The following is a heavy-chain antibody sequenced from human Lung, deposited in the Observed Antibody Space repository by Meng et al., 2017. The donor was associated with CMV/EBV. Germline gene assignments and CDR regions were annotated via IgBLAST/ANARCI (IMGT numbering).Heavy chain of an antibody. V-gene: IGHV3-23*01. D-gene: IGHD3-16*01. J-gene: IGHJ5*02. CDR3: AMGSDAYA. CDR1: GFTFSDFA. Sequence: GQLLESGGGLGKPGGSLRLSWAASGFTFSDFAMTWVRQVPGQGLEWVSIITKEGTTYYAESVKGRFSITRDNFKNTVYVDMKTLRAEDTALYYCAMGSDAYAWGQGTLVTVAS. CDR2: ITKEGTT.